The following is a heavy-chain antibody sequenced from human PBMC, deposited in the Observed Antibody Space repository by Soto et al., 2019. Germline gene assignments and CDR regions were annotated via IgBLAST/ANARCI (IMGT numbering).Heavy chain of an antibody. CDR2: IDPSDSYT. V-gene: IGHV5-10-1*01. CDR1: GYSFTSYW. Sequence: GESLKISCKGSGYSFTSYWISCVRQMPGKGLEWMGRIDPSDSYTNYSPSFQGHVTISADKSISTAYLQWSSLKASDTAMYYCARQDDSSGYYYDYLDYWGQGTLVTVSS. CDR3: ARQDDSSGYYYDYLDY. J-gene: IGHJ4*02. D-gene: IGHD3-22*01.